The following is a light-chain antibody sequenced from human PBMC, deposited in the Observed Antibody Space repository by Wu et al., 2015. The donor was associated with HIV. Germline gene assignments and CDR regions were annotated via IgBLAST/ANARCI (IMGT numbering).Light chain of an antibody. CDR1: QSVSSSY. Sequence: EIVLTQSPGTLSLSPGERATLSCRASQSVSSSYLAWYQQKPGQAPRLLIYGASSRATGIPDRFSGSGSGTDFTLTISRLEPEDFAVYYCQQYGSSPRTFGQGPSGNQT. V-gene: IGKV3-20*01. J-gene: IGKJ1*01. CDR3: QQYGSSPRT. CDR2: GAS.